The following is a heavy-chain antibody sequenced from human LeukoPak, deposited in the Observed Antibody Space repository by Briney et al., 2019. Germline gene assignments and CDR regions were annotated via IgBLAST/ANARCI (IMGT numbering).Heavy chain of an antibody. Sequence: GASVKVSCKASGYTFTGYYMHWVRQAPGQGLEWMGWINPNSGGTNYAQKFQGRVTMTRDTSISTVYMELRSLRSDDTAVYYCARGLQENLAWLTAFSAFDIWGQGTMVTVSS. V-gene: IGHV1-2*02. CDR3: ARGLQENLAWLTAFSAFDI. J-gene: IGHJ3*02. D-gene: IGHD6-19*01. CDR2: INPNSGGT. CDR1: GYTFTGYY.